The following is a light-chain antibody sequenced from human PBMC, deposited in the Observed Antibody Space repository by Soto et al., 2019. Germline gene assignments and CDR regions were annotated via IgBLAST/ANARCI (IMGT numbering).Light chain of an antibody. CDR1: SSDVGGYTY. V-gene: IGLV2-14*01. CDR3: SSYTSSSTTVV. CDR2: EVT. Sequence: QSALTQPASVSGSPGQSITISCTGTSSDVGGYTYVSWYQQYPGKVPKLMIYEVTNRPSGVSNRFSGSKSGNTASLTISGLQAEDEADYYCSSYTSSSTTVVFGGGTKVTVL. J-gene: IGLJ2*01.